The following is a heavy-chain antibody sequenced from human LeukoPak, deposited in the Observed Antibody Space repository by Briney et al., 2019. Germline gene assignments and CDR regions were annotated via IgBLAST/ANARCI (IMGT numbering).Heavy chain of an antibody. CDR2: IYTSGST. CDR1: GGSISTYS. V-gene: IGHV4-4*07. J-gene: IGHJ4*02. D-gene: IGHD2-15*01. Sequence: SETLSLTCTVSGGSISTYSWSWIRQPAGEGLEWIGRIYTSGSTNYNPSLKSRVTMSLDTSKNQFSLKLSSVTAADTAAYFCARYCSGGSCYQSFDCWGQGTLVTVSS. CDR3: ARYCSGGSCYQSFDC.